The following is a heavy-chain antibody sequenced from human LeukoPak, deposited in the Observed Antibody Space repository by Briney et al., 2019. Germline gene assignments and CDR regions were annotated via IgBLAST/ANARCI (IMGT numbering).Heavy chain of an antibody. CDR3: ASAYCSGGSCYFDY. CDR2: IIPIFGTA. Sequence: SVKVSCKASGGTFSSYAISWVRQAPGQGLEWMGGIIPIFGTANYAQKFQGRVTITADESTSTAYMELSSLRSEDTAVYYCASAYCSGGSCYFDYWGQGTLVTVSS. CDR1: GGTFSSYA. D-gene: IGHD2-15*01. J-gene: IGHJ4*02. V-gene: IGHV1-69*13.